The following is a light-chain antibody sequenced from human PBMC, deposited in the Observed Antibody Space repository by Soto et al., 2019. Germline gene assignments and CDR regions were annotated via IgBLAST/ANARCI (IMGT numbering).Light chain of an antibody. V-gene: IGLV1-40*01. Sequence: QAVVTQPPSVSGAPGQRVTISCTGSSSNIGAVYDVHWYQQLPGTAPKLLIYANSNRPSGVPDRFSGSKSGTSASLAITGLQAEDEADYYCQSYDSSLSGSVVFGGGTKLTVL. J-gene: IGLJ2*01. CDR1: SSNIGAVYD. CDR2: ANS. CDR3: QSYDSSLSGSVV.